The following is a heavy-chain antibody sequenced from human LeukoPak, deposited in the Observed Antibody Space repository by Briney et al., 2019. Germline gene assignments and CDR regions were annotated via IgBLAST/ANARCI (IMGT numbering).Heavy chain of an antibody. CDR2: IFYSGST. J-gene: IGHJ4*02. V-gene: IGHV4-59*08. Sequence: SETLSLTCTVSGGSISSYYWSWIRQPPGKGLEWIGYIFYSGSTYYNPSLKSRVTISVDTSKNQFSLKLSSVTAADTAVYYCARRNRGLVDYWGQGTLVTVSS. D-gene: IGHD7-27*01. CDR1: GGSISSYY. CDR3: ARRNRGLVDY.